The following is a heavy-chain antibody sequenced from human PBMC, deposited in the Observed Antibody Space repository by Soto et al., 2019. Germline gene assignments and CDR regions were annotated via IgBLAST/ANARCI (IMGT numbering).Heavy chain of an antibody. Sequence: SETLSLTCAVSGYSISSGYYWGWIRQPPGKGLEWIGTIYHRGSTYYNPSVENRVTISEDTSKNQFSLKLTSVTAADTAVYYCARSGRVTTIVAVDDGFDIWGQGTMVTVSS. CDR3: ARSGRVTTIVAVDDGFDI. V-gene: IGHV4-38-2*01. J-gene: IGHJ3*02. D-gene: IGHD5-12*01. CDR2: IYHRGST. CDR1: GYSISSGYY.